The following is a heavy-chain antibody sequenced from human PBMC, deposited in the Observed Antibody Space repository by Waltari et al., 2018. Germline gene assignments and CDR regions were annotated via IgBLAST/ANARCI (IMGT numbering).Heavy chain of an antibody. CDR2: INPRGGST. J-gene: IGHJ5*02. D-gene: IGHD2-2*01. V-gene: IGHV1-46*01. CDR1: GYSFTNYY. Sequence: QAQLMQSGAEVKKPGASVKVSCKASGYSFTNYYMHWVRQAPGQGPEWMGLINPRGGSTSYAQKFQGRVTMTRDTSTTTVYMELSSLRSDDTAVYYCARAPQDWRSNHSWFVDWGQGTLVTVSS. CDR3: ARAPQDWRSNHSWFVD.